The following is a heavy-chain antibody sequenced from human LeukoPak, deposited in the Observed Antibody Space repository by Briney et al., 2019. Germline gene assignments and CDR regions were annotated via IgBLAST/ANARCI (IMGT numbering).Heavy chain of an antibody. Sequence: GGSLRLSCAASGFTVSSNYMSWVRQAPGKGLEWVSVIYSGGSTHYADSVKGRFTISRDNSKNTLYLQMNSLRAEDTAVYYCAKDGGLLWFGELPRTFYYMDVWGKGTTVTVSS. V-gene: IGHV3-53*01. CDR2: IYSGGST. CDR3: AKDGGLLWFGELPRTFYYMDV. CDR1: GFTVSSNY. J-gene: IGHJ6*03. D-gene: IGHD3-10*01.